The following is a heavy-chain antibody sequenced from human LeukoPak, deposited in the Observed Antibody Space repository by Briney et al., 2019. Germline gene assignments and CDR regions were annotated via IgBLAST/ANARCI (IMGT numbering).Heavy chain of an antibody. D-gene: IGHD1-26*01. Sequence: ASVKVSCKVSGYTLTELSMHWVRQAPGKGLEWMGGFDPEDGETIYAQKFQGRVSMTEDTSTDTAYMELSSLRSEETAVYYCATSGELSGDYWGQGTLVTVSS. CDR3: ATSGELSGDY. V-gene: IGHV1-24*01. CDR2: FDPEDGET. CDR1: GYTLTELS. J-gene: IGHJ4*02.